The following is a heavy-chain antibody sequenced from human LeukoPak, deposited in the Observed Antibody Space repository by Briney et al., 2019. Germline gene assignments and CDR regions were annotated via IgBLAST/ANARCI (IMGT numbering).Heavy chain of an antibody. V-gene: IGHV3-66*01. D-gene: IGHD2-15*01. Sequence: GGSLRLSCAASGITVSTNYMSWVRQAPGKGLEWVSIIYSGGATFYADSVKGRFTISRENAKNSLYLQMNSLRAGDMAVYYCARASSGFDYWGQGTLVTVSS. CDR1: GITVSTNY. J-gene: IGHJ4*02. CDR2: IYSGGAT. CDR3: ARASSGFDY.